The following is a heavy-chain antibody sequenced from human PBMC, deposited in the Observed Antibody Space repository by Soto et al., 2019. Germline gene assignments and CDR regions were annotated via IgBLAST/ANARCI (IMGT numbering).Heavy chain of an antibody. CDR2: VNVRGSGGNT. V-gene: IGHV3-20*04. CDR1: AFTLAAYG. CDR3: VRGGVGGTRKFDV. J-gene: IGHJ4*02. D-gene: IGHD1-1*01. Sequence: GGTMRLSCAAAAFTLAAYGMGWVCQGPGQGLEWVSSVNVRGSGGNTCYADSVKGRFTISRDDSTDTLSLQMHSLTAEDTAVYYCVRGGVGGTRKFDVWGRGTLVTVSS.